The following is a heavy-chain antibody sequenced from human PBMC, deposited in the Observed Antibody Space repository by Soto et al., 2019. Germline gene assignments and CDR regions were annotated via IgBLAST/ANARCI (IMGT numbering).Heavy chain of an antibody. J-gene: IGHJ4*02. CDR3: ARGEGIAVG. CDR2: INAGNGNT. Sequence: MHAVSLNPGQRLEWMGWINAGNGNTKYSQKFQGRVTITRDTSASTAYMELSSLRSEDTAVDYCARGEGIAVGWGQGTLVTVS. V-gene: IGHV1-3*01. D-gene: IGHD6-19*01.